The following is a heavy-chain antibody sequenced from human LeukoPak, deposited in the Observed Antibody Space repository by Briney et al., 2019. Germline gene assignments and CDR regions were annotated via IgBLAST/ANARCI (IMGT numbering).Heavy chain of an antibody. CDR2: ISYDGSNK. J-gene: IGHJ1*01. CDR1: GFTFSSYG. D-gene: IGHD6-19*01. CDR3: ARGGYSSGWYSPKAEDEYFQH. Sequence: GRSLRLSCAASGFTFSSYGMHWVRQAPGKGLEWVAVISYDGSNKYYADSVKGRFTISRDNSKNTVYLQMNSLRGEDTAVYYCARGGYSSGWYSPKAEDEYFQHWGQGTLVTVSS. V-gene: IGHV3-30*03.